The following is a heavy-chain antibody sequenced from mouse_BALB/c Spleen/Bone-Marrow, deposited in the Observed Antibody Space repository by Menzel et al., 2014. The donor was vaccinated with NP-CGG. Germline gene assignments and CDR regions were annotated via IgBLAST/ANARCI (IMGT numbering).Heavy chain of an antibody. V-gene: IGHV1S33*01. Sequence: ESGPELVKPGALVKISCKASGYTFTSYDINWVKQRPGQGLEWIGWIYPGDGSTKYNEKFKGKATLTADKSSSTAYMHRSALTSVNSVVSFCARSGDIAGDGFAYWGPGTLVTVSA. J-gene: IGHJ3*01. CDR3: ARSGDIAGDGFAY. CDR2: IYPGDGST. CDR1: GYTFTSYD. D-gene: IGHD3-2*01.